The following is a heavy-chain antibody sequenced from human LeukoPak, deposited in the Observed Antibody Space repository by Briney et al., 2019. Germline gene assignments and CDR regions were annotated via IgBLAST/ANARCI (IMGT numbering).Heavy chain of an antibody. CDR2: VSQSGNT. CDR1: GDSISSSDHY. CDR3: ARHLYYSASAFWYIDL. V-gene: IGHV4-39*01. Sequence: SETLSLTCTLSGDSISSSDHYWVWIRQSPGKGLEWIGSVSQSGNTYYKSSLKSRVTVSIDTSKNEFSLILTSVTAADTAEYYCARHLYYSASAFWYIDLWGRGTLVIVSP. D-gene: IGHD3-10*01. J-gene: IGHJ2*01.